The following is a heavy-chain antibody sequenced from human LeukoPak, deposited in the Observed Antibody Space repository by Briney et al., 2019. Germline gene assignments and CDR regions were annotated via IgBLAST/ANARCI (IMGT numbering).Heavy chain of an antibody. D-gene: IGHD6-25*01. CDR3: ARGSGVITGIDE. Sequence: GGSLRLSCAASGFTFSSHWMHWVRQAPGKGLVWVSRIKDDGSHTNYADSVKGRFTISRDNAKNTLSLQMNSLRAEDTAVYYCARGSGVITGIDEWGQGTLVTVSS. CDR2: IKDDGSHT. J-gene: IGHJ4*02. CDR1: GFTFSSHW. V-gene: IGHV3-74*01.